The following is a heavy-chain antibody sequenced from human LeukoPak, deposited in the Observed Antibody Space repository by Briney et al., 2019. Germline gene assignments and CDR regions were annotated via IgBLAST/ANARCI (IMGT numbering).Heavy chain of an antibody. D-gene: IGHD3-16*02. CDR3: AKDYIWGSYRFDY. CDR1: GFTFSSYA. Sequence: GGSLGLSCAASGFTFSSYAMSWVRQAPGKGLEWVSAISGSGGSTYYADSVKGRFTISRDNSKNTLYLQMNSLRAEDTAVYYCAKDYIWGSYRFDYWGQGTLVTVSS. J-gene: IGHJ4*02. CDR2: ISGSGGST. V-gene: IGHV3-23*01.